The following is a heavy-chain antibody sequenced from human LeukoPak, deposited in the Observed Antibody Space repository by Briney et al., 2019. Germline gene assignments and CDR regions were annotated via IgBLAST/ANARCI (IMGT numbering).Heavy chain of an antibody. CDR2: ISHSGTT. D-gene: IGHD6-13*01. J-gene: IGHJ6*03. CDR1: GGSFSAYY. Sequence: SETLSLTCAVYGGSFSAYYWSWIRQPPGKGLEWIAEISHSGTTNYKPSLKSRVTISIDTSKNQFSLKLSSVTAADTAVYYCASSRGYSSSLWYYYMDVWGKGTTVTVSS. V-gene: IGHV4-34*01. CDR3: ASSRGYSSSLWYYYMDV.